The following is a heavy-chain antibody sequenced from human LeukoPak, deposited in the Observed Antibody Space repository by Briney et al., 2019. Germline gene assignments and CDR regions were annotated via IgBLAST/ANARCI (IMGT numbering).Heavy chain of an antibody. D-gene: IGHD6-13*01. V-gene: IGHV3-21*01. CDR1: GFTFSSYS. J-gene: IGHJ4*02. Sequence: GGSLRLSCAASGFTFSSYSMNWVRQAPGKGLEWVSSISSSSSYIYYADSVKGRFTISRDNAKNSLYLQINSLRAEDTAVYYCASPSEVSSWCFDYWGQGTLVTVSS. CDR3: ASPSEVSSWCFDY. CDR2: ISSSSSYI.